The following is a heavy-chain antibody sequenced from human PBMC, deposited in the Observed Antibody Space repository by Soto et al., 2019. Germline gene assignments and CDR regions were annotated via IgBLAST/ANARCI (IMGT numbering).Heavy chain of an antibody. J-gene: IGHJ6*02. V-gene: IGHV4-31*03. D-gene: IGHD5-18*01. CDR1: GGSISSGGYY. Sequence: SETLSLTCTVSGGSISSGGYYWSWIRQHPGKGLEWIGYIYYSGSTYYNPSLKSRVTISVDTSKNQFSLKLSSVTAADTAVYYCARDRGVRSYGYVNDYYYGMDVWGQGTTVTVSS. CDR3: ARDRGVRSYGYVNDYYYGMDV. CDR2: IYYSGST.